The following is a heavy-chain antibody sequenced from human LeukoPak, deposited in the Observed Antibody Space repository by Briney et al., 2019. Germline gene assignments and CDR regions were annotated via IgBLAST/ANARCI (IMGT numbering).Heavy chain of an antibody. Sequence: VASLRLSCKASGYTFTGYYMHWVRQAPGQGLEWMGWINPNSGGTNYAESFQGRFTMTRDNSINTVYMELSRLRSDDTAVYYCAINPDRSVGGSDWYFDLWGGGTLVTVSS. D-gene: IGHD3-22*01. CDR2: INPNSGGT. V-gene: IGHV1-2*02. CDR3: AINPDRSVGGSDWYFDL. CDR1: GYTFTGYY. J-gene: IGHJ2*01.